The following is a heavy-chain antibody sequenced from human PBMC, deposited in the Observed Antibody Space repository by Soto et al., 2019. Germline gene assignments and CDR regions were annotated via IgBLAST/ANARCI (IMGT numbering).Heavy chain of an antibody. V-gene: IGHV1-46*01. Sequence: ASVKVSCKASGYTFTSYYMHWVRQAPGQGLEWMGIINPSGGSTSYAQKFQGRVTMTRDTSTSTVYMELSSLRSEDTAVYYCAREATYPHGEYYAGVIDYWGHGTLVTVSS. CDR3: AREATYPHGEYYAGVIDY. D-gene: IGHD3-3*01. CDR2: INPSGGST. CDR1: GYTFTSYY. J-gene: IGHJ4*01.